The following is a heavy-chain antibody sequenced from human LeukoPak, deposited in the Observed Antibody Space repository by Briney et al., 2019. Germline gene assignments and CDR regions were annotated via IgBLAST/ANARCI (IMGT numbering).Heavy chain of an antibody. CDR1: GFTFSSYA. CDR3: AKRGGPSSGIGYFDY. CDR2: ISGSDTNT. D-gene: IGHD3-10*01. Sequence: PGGSLRLSCAASGFTFSSYAMCWVRQAPGKGLEWVSTISGSDTNTYYADSVKGRSTISRDNSKNTLYLQMNSLRAEDTALYYCAKRGGPSSGIGYFDYWGQGTLVTVSS. V-gene: IGHV3-23*01. J-gene: IGHJ4*02.